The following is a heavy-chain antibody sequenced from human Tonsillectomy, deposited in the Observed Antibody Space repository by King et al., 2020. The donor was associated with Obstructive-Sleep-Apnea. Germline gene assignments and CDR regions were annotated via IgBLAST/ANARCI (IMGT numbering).Heavy chain of an antibody. CDR2: IYYSGST. Sequence: VQLQESGPGLVKPSETLSLTCTVSDGSISRYFWTWIRQPPGKGLEWIGYIYYSGSTNYNPSLKSRVTISVDTSKNQFSLKLTSVTAADTAVYYCARLAIVGHLGLYYFDSWGQGTLVTVSS. D-gene: IGHD2-21*01. CDR3: ARLAIVGHLGLYYFDS. J-gene: IGHJ4*02. CDR1: DGSISRYF. V-gene: IGHV4-59*08.